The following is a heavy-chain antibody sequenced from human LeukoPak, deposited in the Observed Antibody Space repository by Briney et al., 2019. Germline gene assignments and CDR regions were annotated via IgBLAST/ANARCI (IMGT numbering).Heavy chain of an antibody. V-gene: IGHV1-18*01. CDR1: GYTFTTYG. D-gene: IGHD5-24*01. CDR2: ISGHNGHT. J-gene: IGHJ4*02. CDR3: VRGVEMDNY. Sequence: ASVKVSCKASGYTFTTYGISGVRQAPGQGLEWMGWISGHNGHTNYAQKVLGRVTMTTDKSTNTAYMELRSLRSDDTAVYYCVRGVEMDNYWGQGTLVTVSS.